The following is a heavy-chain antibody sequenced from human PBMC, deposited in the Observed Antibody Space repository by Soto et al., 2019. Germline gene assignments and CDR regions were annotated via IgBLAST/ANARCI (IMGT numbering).Heavy chain of an antibody. CDR3: AGDMSRRYGSAPPFGH. CDR1: GYTFTSYG. J-gene: IGHJ4*02. Sequence: QVQLVQSGAEVKKPGASVQVSCKASGYTFTSYGISWVRQAPGQGLEWLGWISAYNGNTNYAQKLQDRVTMTTDTSTTTDYMELRSLRSDDTAVYYCAGDMSRRYGSAPPFGHWGQGTLVTVSS. V-gene: IGHV1-18*01. CDR2: ISAYNGNT. D-gene: IGHD3-10*01.